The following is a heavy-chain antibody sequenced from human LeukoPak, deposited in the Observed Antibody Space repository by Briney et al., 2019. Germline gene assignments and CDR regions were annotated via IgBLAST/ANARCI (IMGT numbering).Heavy chain of an antibody. Sequence: GRSLRLSCATSGFTFSGCATHWARQAPGKGLEWVAVVSYDGIIKYYADSLKGRFTISRDNSKNTLYLQMNSLRTEDTAMYYCATGGGLATEINYWGQGTLVTVSS. CDR2: VSYDGIIK. CDR1: GFTFSGCA. CDR3: ATGGGLATEINY. D-gene: IGHD3-16*01. V-gene: IGHV3-30*04. J-gene: IGHJ4*02.